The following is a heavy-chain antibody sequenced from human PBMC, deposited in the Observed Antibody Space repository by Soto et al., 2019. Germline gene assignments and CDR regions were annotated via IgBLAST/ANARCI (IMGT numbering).Heavy chain of an antibody. CDR1: GFTFSIYA. V-gene: IGHV3-23*01. CDR2: ISSSGGTT. J-gene: IGHJ3*01. Sequence: EVQLLESGGGLVQPGGSLRLSCAASGFTFSIYAMSWVRQAPGKGLEWVSGISSSGGTTYSADSVKGRITISRDNYKNTLYLQIDSLRAEDTAVYFCAKRNWNCSSSSCFVLGAFDVWGQGTMVTMSS. D-gene: IGHD2-2*01. CDR3: AKRNWNCSSSSCFVLGAFDV.